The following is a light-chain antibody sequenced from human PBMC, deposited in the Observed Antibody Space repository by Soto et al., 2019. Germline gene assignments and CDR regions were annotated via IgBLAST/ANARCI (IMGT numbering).Light chain of an antibody. V-gene: IGKV3-20*01. CDR3: QQYGTSPPT. CDR2: GAS. Sequence: EIVLTQSPGTLSLSPGERATLSCRASHSVSSNSLVWYHQKPGQAPRLLIYGASSRATGIPDRFSGSGSGSDFTLTISRLEPEDFAVYYCQQYGTSPPTFGQGTRLEIK. CDR1: HSVSSNS. J-gene: IGKJ5*01.